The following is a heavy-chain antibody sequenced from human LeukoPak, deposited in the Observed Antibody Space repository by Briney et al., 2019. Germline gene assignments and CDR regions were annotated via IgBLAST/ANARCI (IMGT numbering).Heavy chain of an antibody. D-gene: IGHD5-18*01. CDR3: ATSGRGYSYGPPDY. CDR2: FDPEDGET. V-gene: IGHV1-24*01. CDR1: GYTLTELS. Sequence: GASVKVSCKVSGYTLTELSMHWVRQAPGKGLEWMGGFDPEDGETIYAQKFQGRVTMTEDTSTDTAYMELSRLRSEDTAVYYCATSGRGYSYGPPDYWGQGTLVTVSS. J-gene: IGHJ4*02.